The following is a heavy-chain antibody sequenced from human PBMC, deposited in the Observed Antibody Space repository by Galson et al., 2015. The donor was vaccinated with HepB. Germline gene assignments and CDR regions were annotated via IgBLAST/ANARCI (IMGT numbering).Heavy chain of an antibody. J-gene: IGHJ4*02. Sequence: SLRLSCAASRFTFSNYAMHWVRQAPGKGLEWVAVISFDGSKKYYAGSVKGRFIISRDNSQNTLYLQMNSLTAEDTAVYYCAKWGGQSDDWYEPFDHWGQGTLATVSS. CDR2: ISFDGSKK. V-gene: IGHV3-30-3*01. D-gene: IGHD1-1*01. CDR3: AKWGGQSDDWYEPFDH. CDR1: RFTFSNYA.